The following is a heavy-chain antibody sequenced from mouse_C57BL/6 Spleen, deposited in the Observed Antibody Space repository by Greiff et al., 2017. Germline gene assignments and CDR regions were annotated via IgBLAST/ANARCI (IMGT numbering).Heavy chain of an antibody. D-gene: IGHD1-1*01. J-gene: IGHJ1*03. Sequence: QVQLQQPGAELVKPGASVKMSCKASGYTFTSYWITWVKQRPGQGLEWIGDIYPGSGSTNYNEKFKSKATLTVDTSSSTAYMQLSSLTSEDSAVYYCAREEITTGYFDVWGTGTTVTVSS. CDR3: AREEITTGYFDV. CDR2: IYPGSGST. V-gene: IGHV1-55*01. CDR1: GYTFTSYW.